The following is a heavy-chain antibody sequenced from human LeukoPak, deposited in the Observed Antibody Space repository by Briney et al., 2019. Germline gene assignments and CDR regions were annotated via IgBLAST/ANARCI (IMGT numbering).Heavy chain of an antibody. CDR3: ARPLSGTTDFDY. V-gene: IGHV3-21*01. CDR1: GLTFSNYG. J-gene: IGHJ4*02. Sequence: GGSLRLSCAASGLTFSNYGMHWVRQAPGKGLEWVSLISSSSSYIFYADSVKGRFTISRDNAKKSLYLQMNSLRAEDTAVYYCARPLSGTTDFDYWGQGTLVTVSS. D-gene: IGHD1-20*01. CDR2: ISSSSSYI.